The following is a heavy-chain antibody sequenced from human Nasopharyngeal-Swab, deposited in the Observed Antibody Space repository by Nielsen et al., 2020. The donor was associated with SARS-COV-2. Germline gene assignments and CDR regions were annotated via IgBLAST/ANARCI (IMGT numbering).Heavy chain of an antibody. J-gene: IGHJ4*02. CDR1: GFTVSSNY. D-gene: IGHD6-19*01. Sequence: GESLKISCAASGFTVSSNYMSWVRQAPGKGLEWVSVIYSGGSTYYADSVKGRFTISRHNSKNTLYLQMNSLRAEDTAVYYCARDMWAVAGNGPDYWGQGTLVTVSS. CDR3: ARDMWAVAGNGPDY. CDR2: IYSGGST. V-gene: IGHV3-53*04.